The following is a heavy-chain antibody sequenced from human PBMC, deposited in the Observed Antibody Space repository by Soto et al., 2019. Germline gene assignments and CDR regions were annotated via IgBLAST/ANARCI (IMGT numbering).Heavy chain of an antibody. D-gene: IGHD1-26*01. CDR1: GFTFTSSA. V-gene: IGHV1-58*01. CDR2: IVVGSGNT. J-gene: IGHJ3*02. CDR3: APVSKAEWELLYNGFDT. Sequence: SVKVSCKASGFTFTSSAVQWVRQARGQRLEWIGWIVVGSGNTNYAQKFQGRVTITTDMSTSTAYMELSSLRSDDTAVYYCAPVSKAEWELLYNGFDTWGQGTMVTVSS.